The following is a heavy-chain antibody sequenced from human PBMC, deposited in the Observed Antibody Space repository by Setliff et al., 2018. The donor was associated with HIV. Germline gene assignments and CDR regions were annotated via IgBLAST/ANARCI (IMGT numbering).Heavy chain of an antibody. V-gene: IGHV4-61*01. CDR3: AREIYGGNSRPFDY. J-gene: IGHJ4*02. CDR1: GASITTSSYY. D-gene: IGHD4-17*01. CDR2: IYYNGNT. Sequence: ASETLSLTCTVSGASITTSSYYWGWIRQPPGKGLEWIGYIYYNGNTNYNPSLKSRVTISVDTPKNQLSLKLSSVTAADTAVYYCAREIYGGNSRPFDYWGQGTLVTVSS.